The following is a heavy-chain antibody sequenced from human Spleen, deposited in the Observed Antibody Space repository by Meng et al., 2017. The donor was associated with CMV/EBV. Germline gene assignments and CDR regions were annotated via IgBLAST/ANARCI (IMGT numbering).Heavy chain of an antibody. CDR1: GGTFSSYA. CDR2: INPSYGST. J-gene: IGHJ6*02. Sequence: ASVKVSCKASGGTFSSYAISWVRQAPGQGLEWMGIINPSYGSTTYAQKFQGRVTMTRDTSTSTVYMELSSLRSEDTAVYYCARDLEESGYIYGMDVWGQGTTVTVSS. CDR3: ARDLEESGYIYGMDV. D-gene: IGHD5-12*01. V-gene: IGHV1-46*01.